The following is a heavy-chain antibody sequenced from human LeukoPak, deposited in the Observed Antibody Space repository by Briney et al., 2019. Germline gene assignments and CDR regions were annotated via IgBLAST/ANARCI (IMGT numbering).Heavy chain of an antibody. Sequence: GGSLRLSCAASEFTFSKYGMHWVRQAPGKGLEWVGVISYDGTNKYYADAVKGRFTISRDNSKNTLLLQINSLRVEDTAVYYCAKDQAFCTGGSCYYNYYHMDVWGKGTTVTVSS. V-gene: IGHV3-30*18. CDR1: EFTFSKYG. D-gene: IGHD2-15*01. CDR2: ISYDGTNK. CDR3: AKDQAFCTGGSCYYNYYHMDV. J-gene: IGHJ6*03.